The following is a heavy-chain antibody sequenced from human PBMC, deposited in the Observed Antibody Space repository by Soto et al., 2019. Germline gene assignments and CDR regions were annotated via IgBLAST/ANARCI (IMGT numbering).Heavy chain of an antibody. Sequence: PSETLSLTCTVSGWSISSYYWSWIRQPPGKGLEWIGYIYYRANPNYNPSLKSRVTISQDTSKNQFSLKLSSVTAADTAVYYCARHYGDGYDYHDYWGQGTLVTVSS. V-gene: IGHV4-59*08. J-gene: IGHJ4*02. D-gene: IGHD5-12*01. CDR1: GWSISSYY. CDR3: ARHYGDGYDYHDY. CDR2: IYYRANP.